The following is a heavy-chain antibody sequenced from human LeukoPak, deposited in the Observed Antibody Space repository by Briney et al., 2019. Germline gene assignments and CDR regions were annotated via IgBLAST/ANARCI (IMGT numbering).Heavy chain of an antibody. V-gene: IGHV3-21*01. Sequence: GGSLRLSCLASGFSFSTYAMNRVRQAPGKGLEWISSITSSGSVTYYIDSVKGRFTISRDNTKNSLYLQMNSLRAEDTAVYYCARFETSPGGVPFDIWGQGTMVTVSS. CDR2: ITSSGSVT. CDR3: ARFETSPGGVPFDI. CDR1: GFSFSTYA. J-gene: IGHJ3*02. D-gene: IGHD3-16*01.